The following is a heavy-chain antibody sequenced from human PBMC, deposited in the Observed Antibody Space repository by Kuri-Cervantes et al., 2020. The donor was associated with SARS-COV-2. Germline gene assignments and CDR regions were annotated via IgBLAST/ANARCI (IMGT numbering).Heavy chain of an antibody. CDR3: AASLLYRIYYYYGMDV. CDR2: IVVGSGNT. J-gene: IGHJ6*02. V-gene: IGHV1-58*01. D-gene: IGHD1-26*01. Sequence: SVKVSCKASGFTFTSSAVQWVRQARGQRLEWIGWIVVGSGNTNYAQKFQERVTITRDMSTSTAYMELSSLRSEDTAVYYCAASLLYRIYYYYGMDVWGQGTTITVSS. CDR1: GFTFTSSA.